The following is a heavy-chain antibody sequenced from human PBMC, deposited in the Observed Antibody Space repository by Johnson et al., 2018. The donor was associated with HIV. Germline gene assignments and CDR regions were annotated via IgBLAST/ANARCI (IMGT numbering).Heavy chain of an antibody. D-gene: IGHD1-26*01. CDR1: GFTFSDYY. V-gene: IGHV3-20*04. J-gene: IGHJ3*01. Sequence: VQLVESGGGLVKPGGSLRLSCAASGFTFSDYYMSWIRQAPGKGLEWVSGINWNGGSTDYADSVKGRFTISRDNAKNSLTLQMNSLRAADTALYFCARAYPLGVTLFSAFDLWGQGTVVTVSS. CDR2: INWNGGST. CDR3: ARAYPLGVTLFSAFDL.